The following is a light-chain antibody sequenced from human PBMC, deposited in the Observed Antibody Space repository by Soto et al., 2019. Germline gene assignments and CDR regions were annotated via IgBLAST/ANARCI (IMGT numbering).Light chain of an antibody. Sequence: DIQMTQSPSSLSASVGDRVTITFRASQGIRNDLGWYQQKPGQAPKRLIYAASSLQSGIPSRFTGSGSGTEVTPTINSLPPEDFATYYCLQHNSYPLTVGGGTNVVIK. V-gene: IGKV1-17*01. CDR2: AAS. J-gene: IGKJ4*01. CDR3: LQHNSYPLT. CDR1: QGIRND.